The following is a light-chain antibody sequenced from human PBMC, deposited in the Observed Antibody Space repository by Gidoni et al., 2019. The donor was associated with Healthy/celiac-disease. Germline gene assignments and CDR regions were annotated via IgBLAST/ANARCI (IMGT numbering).Light chain of an antibody. CDR2: GAS. Sequence: EIVMTQSPATLSVSPGERATLPGRASQSVSSNLPWYQQKPGKAPRLLIYGASTRATGIPARFSGSGSGTEFTLTISSLQSEDFAVYYCQQYNNWPPYTFGQGTKLEIK. CDR3: QQYNNWPPYT. V-gene: IGKV3-15*01. CDR1: QSVSSN. J-gene: IGKJ2*01.